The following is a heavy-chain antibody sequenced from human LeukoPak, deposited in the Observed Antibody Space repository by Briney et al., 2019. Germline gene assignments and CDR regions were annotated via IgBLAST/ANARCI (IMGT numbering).Heavy chain of an antibody. D-gene: IGHD3-10*01. CDR3: ARDLGPDYYGSGSYYGWFDP. CDR2: IYHSGST. V-gene: IGHV4-30-2*01. Sequence: SQTLSLTCAVSGASISSGGYSWSWIRQPPGKGLEWIVYIYHSGSTYYNPSLKSRVTISVDRSKNQFSLKLSSVTAADTAVYYCARDLGPDYYGSGSYYGWFDPWGQGTLVTVSS. CDR1: GASISSGGYS. J-gene: IGHJ5*02.